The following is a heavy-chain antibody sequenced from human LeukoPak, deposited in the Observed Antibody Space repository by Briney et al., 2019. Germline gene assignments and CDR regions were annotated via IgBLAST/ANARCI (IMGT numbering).Heavy chain of an antibody. CDR3: ARGYCSGGSCYSGGIFDY. D-gene: IGHD2-15*01. Sequence: SETLSLTCAVYGGSFSGYYWSWIRQPPGKGLEWIGEINHSGSTNYNPSLKSRVTISVDMSKNQFSLKLSSVTAADTAVYYCARGYCSGGSCYSGGIFDYWGQGTLVIVSS. CDR2: INHSGST. V-gene: IGHV4-34*01. J-gene: IGHJ4*02. CDR1: GGSFSGYY.